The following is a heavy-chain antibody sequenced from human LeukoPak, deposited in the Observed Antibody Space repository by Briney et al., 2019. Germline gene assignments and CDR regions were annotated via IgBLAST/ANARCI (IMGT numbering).Heavy chain of an antibody. CDR3: AKVRGTFSSGFYFDS. CDR2: ITGDGSYT. V-gene: IGHV3-74*01. CDR1: GFTFSTYW. D-gene: IGHD6-19*01. Sequence: GGSLRLSCAASGFTFSTYWMHWVRQAPGKGLVWVSLITGDGSYTNYADSVKGRFTISRDNVKNSLYLDMNSLRPEDTAFYYCAKVRGTFSSGFYFDSWGQGTLVTVSS. J-gene: IGHJ4*02.